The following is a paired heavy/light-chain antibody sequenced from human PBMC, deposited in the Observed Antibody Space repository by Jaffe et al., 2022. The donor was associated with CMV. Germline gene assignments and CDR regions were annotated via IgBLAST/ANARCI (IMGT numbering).Light chain of an antibody. CDR3: QQYLRSPPWT. J-gene: IGKJ1*01. Sequence: EIVLTQSPGTLSLSPGESATLSCRASQSVSSAYLAWYQQKPGQAPRLLIYGASSRATGIPDRFSGSGSGTDFTLTITRLEPEDFAVYYCQQYLRSPPWTFGQGTKVEFK. V-gene: IGKV3-20*01. CDR1: QSVSSAY. CDR2: GAS.
Heavy chain of an antibody. Sequence: QVQLVESGGGVVQPGMSLRLSCAASGFTFSTYGMHWVRQAPGKGLEAVAVVSYDGYNKYYSDSVRGRFTVSRDNSKTTLFLQMNSLRVEDTAIYYCARLAGYCSAGSCYGHNDNWGQGTLVTVSS. CDR2: VSYDGYNK. J-gene: IGHJ4*02. V-gene: IGHV3-33*08. D-gene: IGHD2-15*01. CDR1: GFTFSTYG. CDR3: ARLAGYCSAGSCYGHNDN.